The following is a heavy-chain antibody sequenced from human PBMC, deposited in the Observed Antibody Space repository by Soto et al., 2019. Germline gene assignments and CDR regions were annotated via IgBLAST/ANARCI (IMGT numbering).Heavy chain of an antibody. J-gene: IGHJ4*02. V-gene: IGHV3-66*01. D-gene: IGHD3-9*01. CDR2: IYNDGTT. Sequence: LVESGGGLVQAGESLRLSCAVSGFSVSDNFMTWVRQAPGKGLEWISVIYNDGTTYHADSVKGRFIASRDNSQNRLYLQMNNLRVEDSAVYFCARDTHSAVRSDWWGQGTLVTVAS. CDR3: ARDTHSAVRSDW. CDR1: GFSVSDNF.